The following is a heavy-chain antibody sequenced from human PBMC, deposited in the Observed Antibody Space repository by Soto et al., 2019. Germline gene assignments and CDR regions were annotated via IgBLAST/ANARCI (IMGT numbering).Heavy chain of an antibody. Sequence: QVQLQESGPGLVNPSGTLSLTCTVSGGSMTSSNWWNWVRQSPGKGLEWIGEAHHSGRTNYNPSLKSRGTMSVDKSKYHFSMKLSSVTAADTAVYYCARSEATGLDYWGQGTLVTVSS. J-gene: IGHJ4*02. CDR2: AHHSGRT. CDR1: GGSMTSSNW. V-gene: IGHV4-4*02. D-gene: IGHD1-26*01. CDR3: ARSEATGLDY.